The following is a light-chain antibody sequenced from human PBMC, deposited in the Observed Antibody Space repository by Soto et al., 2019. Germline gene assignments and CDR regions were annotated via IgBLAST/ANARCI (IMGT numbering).Light chain of an antibody. J-gene: IGKJ1*01. V-gene: IGKV3-15*01. Sequence: EIVMTQSPATLSVSPGERATLSCRAGQSVRSNLAWYQQKPGQAPRLLIYGASTRATGIPARFSGSGSGTEFTLTISSLQSEDFAVYYCQQYNSWPPWTFGQGTKVEIK. CDR1: QSVRSN. CDR3: QQYNSWPPWT. CDR2: GAS.